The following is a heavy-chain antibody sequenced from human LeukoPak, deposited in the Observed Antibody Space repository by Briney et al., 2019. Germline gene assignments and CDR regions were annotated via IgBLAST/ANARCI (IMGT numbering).Heavy chain of an antibody. CDR2: IYHSGST. CDR1: GGSISTYY. J-gene: IGHJ4*02. D-gene: IGHD4-23*01. V-gene: IGHV4-4*09. Sequence: SETLSLTCTVSGGSISTYYWSWIRQPPGKGLEWIGYIYHSGSTDYNPSIKSRVTISVDTSKSQFSLKLTSVTAADTAVYYCAALTTVVTAYYFDYWGQGSLVTVSS. CDR3: AALTTVVTAYYFDY.